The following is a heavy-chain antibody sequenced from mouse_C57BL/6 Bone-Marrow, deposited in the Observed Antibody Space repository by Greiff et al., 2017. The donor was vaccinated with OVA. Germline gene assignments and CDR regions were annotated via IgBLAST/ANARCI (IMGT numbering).Heavy chain of an antibody. CDR2: IDPSDSYT. Sequence: QVQLQQPGAELVRPGTSVKLSCKASGYTFTSYWMHWVKQRPGQGLEWIGVIDPSDSYTNYNQKFKGKATLTVDKSSSTAYMQLSSLTSEDSAVDYCARWITTVLGDYWGQGTTLTVSS. J-gene: IGHJ2*01. D-gene: IGHD1-1*01. V-gene: IGHV1-59*01. CDR3: ARWITTVLGDY. CDR1: GYTFTSYW.